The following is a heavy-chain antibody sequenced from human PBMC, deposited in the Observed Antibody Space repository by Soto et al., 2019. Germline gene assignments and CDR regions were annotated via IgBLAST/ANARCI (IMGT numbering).Heavy chain of an antibody. V-gene: IGHV4-59*01. D-gene: IGHD2-2*01. CDR1: GGSISSYY. CDR2: IYYSGST. Sequence: SETLSLTCTVSGGSISSYYWIWIRQPPGKGLEWIGYIYYSGSTNYNPSLKSRVTISVDTSKNQFSLKLSSVTAADTAVYYCARDQGDIVVVPAAGGFGTPHNWFDPWGQGTLVTVSS. CDR3: ARDQGDIVVVPAAGGFGTPHNWFDP. J-gene: IGHJ5*02.